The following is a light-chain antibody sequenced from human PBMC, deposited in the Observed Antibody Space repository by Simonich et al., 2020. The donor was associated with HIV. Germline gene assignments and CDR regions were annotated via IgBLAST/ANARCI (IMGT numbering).Light chain of an antibody. CDR1: QSISSW. J-gene: IGKJ2*01. CDR2: KAS. CDR3: QQYNSYSHT. Sequence: DIQMTQSPSTLSASVGDIVTITCRASQSISSWLDWYQQKPGKAPKLLIYKASSLERGVPSRFSGSGSGTEFTLTISSLQPDDFATYYCQQYNSYSHTFGQGTKLEIK. V-gene: IGKV1-5*03.